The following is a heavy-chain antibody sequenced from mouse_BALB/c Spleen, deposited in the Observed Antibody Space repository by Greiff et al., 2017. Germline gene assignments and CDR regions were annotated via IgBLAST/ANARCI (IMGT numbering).Heavy chain of an antibody. V-gene: IGHV5-17*02. CDR1: GFTFSSFG. J-gene: IGHJ4*01. CDR2: ISSGSSTI. Sequence: EVQLVESGGGLVQPGGSRKLSCAASGFTFSSFGMHWVRQDPEKGLEWVAYISSGSSTIYYADTVKGRFTISRDNPKNTLFLQMTSLRSEDTAMYYCARSSNYYAMDYWGQGTSVTVSS. CDR3: ARSSNYYAMDY.